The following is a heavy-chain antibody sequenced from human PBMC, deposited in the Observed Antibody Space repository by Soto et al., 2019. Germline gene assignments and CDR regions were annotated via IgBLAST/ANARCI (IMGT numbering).Heavy chain of an antibody. Sequence: EVHLVESGGGLVQPGGSLGLSCAASGFMFSNYGMHWVRQAPGKGPEYVSAISGDGTTTYYATSVKGRFTISRDNSKNTLYLKMNRLRAEDMAVYYCAARYCTSYRCFHFDYWGQGTLVTVSS. D-gene: IGHD2-8*01. V-gene: IGHV3-64*01. CDR1: GFMFSNYG. CDR3: AARYCTSYRCFHFDY. CDR2: ISGDGTTT. J-gene: IGHJ4*02.